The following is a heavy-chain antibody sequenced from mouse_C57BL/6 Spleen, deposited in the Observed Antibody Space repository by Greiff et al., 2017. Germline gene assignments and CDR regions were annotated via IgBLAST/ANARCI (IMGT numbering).Heavy chain of an antibody. Sequence: QVQLQQSGAELARPGASVKLSCKASGYTFTSYGISWVKQRTGQGLEWIGEIYPRSGNTYYNEKFKGKATLTADKSSSTAYMELRSLTSEDSAVYFCARHGLPEAYWGQGTLVTVSA. J-gene: IGHJ3*01. CDR1: GYTFTSYG. V-gene: IGHV1-81*01. CDR3: ARHGLPEAY. D-gene: IGHD2-2*01. CDR2: IYPRSGNT.